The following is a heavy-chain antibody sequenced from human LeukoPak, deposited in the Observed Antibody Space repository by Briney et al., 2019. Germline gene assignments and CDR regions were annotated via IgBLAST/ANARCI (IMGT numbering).Heavy chain of an antibody. CDR3: AKEGVSCRSTSCYGYFDY. Sequence: GGSLRLSCAASGFSFSTYSMSWVRQAPGKGLEWVSVISDTGATTFYADSVKGRFTISRDNSKNTLYLQMNSLRAEDTAVYYCAKEGVSCRSTSCYGYFDYWGQGTLVTVSS. CDR1: GFSFSTYS. V-gene: IGHV3-23*01. J-gene: IGHJ4*02. CDR2: ISDTGATT. D-gene: IGHD2-2*01.